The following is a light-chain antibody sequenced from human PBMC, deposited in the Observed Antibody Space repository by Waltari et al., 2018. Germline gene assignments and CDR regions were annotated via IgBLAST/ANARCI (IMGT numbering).Light chain of an antibody. Sequence: DIQMTQSPSSLSASVGDRVTITCRASQSISSYLNWYQKKSGKAPKLLIFAASSLISGVPSRFSGSGSGTDFTLTISSLQPEDFATYYCQQSYSTLYTCGQGTKLEIK. V-gene: IGKV1-39*01. J-gene: IGKJ2*01. CDR1: QSISSY. CDR2: AAS. CDR3: QQSYSTLYT.